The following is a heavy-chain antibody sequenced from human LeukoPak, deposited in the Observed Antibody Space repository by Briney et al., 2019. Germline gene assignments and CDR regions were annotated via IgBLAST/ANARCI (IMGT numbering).Heavy chain of an antibody. V-gene: IGHV3-48*04. CDR3: ARARNYYYYYYMDV. Sequence: GGTLRLSCAASGFTFSGYGMSWVRQAPGKGLEWVSYISSSGSTIYYADSVKGRFTISRDNAKNSLYLQMNSLRAEDTAVYYCARARNYYYYYYMDVWGKGTTVTISS. J-gene: IGHJ6*03. CDR2: ISSSGSTI. CDR1: GFTFSGYG.